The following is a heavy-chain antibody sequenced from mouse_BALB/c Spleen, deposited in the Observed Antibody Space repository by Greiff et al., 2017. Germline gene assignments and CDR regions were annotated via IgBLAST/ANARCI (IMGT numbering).Heavy chain of an antibody. Sequence: EVQVVESGGGLVQPGGSRKLSCAASGFTFSSFGMHWVRQAPEKGLEWVAYISSGSSTIYYADTVKGRFTISRDNPKNTLFLQMTSLRSEDTAMYYCARGTTGLDYWGQGTSVTVSS. CDR1: GFTFSSFG. CDR3: ARGTTGLDY. CDR2: ISSGSSTI. D-gene: IGHD1-1*01. V-gene: IGHV5-17*02. J-gene: IGHJ4*01.